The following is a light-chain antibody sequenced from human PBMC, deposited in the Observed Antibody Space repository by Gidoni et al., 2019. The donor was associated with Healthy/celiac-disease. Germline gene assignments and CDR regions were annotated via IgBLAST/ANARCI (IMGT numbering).Light chain of an antibody. CDR2: QDT. Sequence: YELTQPPSVSVSPGQTATITCSGDKLGDRSASWYQQKPGQSPVLVIYQDTKRPSGIPERYPGSHSGNTATLTISGTQAMDEADYYCQAWDSSAADVVFGGGTKLTVL. J-gene: IGLJ2*01. CDR3: QAWDSSAADVV. V-gene: IGLV3-1*01. CDR1: KLGDRS.